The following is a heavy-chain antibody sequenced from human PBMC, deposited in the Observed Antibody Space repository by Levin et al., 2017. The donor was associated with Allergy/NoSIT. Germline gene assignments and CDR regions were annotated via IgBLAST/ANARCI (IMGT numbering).Heavy chain of an antibody. CDR1: GLSVSNYE. CDR2: ISVTGSSI. CDR3: ARATASDAFDI. V-gene: IGHV3-48*03. Sequence: GGSLRLSCAASGLSVSNYEMNWVRQAPGKGLEWISYISVTGSSIQYSDSVKGRFTISRDNAENSVYLQMNSLRVEDTAVYYCARATASDAFDIWGLGTVVTVSS. J-gene: IGHJ3*02. D-gene: IGHD1-14*01.